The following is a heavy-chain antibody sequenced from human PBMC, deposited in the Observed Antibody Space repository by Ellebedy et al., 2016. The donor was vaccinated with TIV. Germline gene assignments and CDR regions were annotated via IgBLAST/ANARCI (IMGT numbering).Heavy chain of an antibody. CDR1: SGSVSSGRHY. V-gene: IGHV4-61*01. CDR3: ARFRSGIVVAPAHYGMDV. Sequence: SETLSLXCTVSSGSVSSGRHYLSWIRQPPGKGLEWIGYIYYTGTTNYSPSLKSRLTISVDTSKNQFSLRLSSVTAADTAVYYCARFRSGIVVAPAHYGMDVWGQGTTVTVSS. D-gene: IGHD2-2*01. CDR2: IYYTGTT. J-gene: IGHJ6*02.